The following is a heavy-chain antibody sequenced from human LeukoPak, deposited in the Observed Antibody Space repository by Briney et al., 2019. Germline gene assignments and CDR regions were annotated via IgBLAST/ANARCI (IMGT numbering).Heavy chain of an antibody. V-gene: IGHV1-18*01. CDR3: ARDNFPGGPYY. CDR2: ISAYNGNT. J-gene: IGHJ4*02. CDR1: GGTFSSYA. D-gene: IGHD3-10*01. Sequence: ASVKVSCKASGGTFSSYAISWVRQAPGQGLEWMGWISAYNGNTNYAQKLQGRVTMTTDTSTSTAYMELRSLRSDDTAVYYCARDNFPGGPYYWGQGTLVTVSS.